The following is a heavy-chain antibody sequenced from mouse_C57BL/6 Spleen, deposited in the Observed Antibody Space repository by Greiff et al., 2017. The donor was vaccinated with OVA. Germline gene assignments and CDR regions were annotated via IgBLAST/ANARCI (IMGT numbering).Heavy chain of an antibody. V-gene: IGHV5-17*01. Sequence: EVQGVESGGGLVKPGGSLKLSCAASGFTFSDYGMHWVRQAPEKGLEWVAYISSGSSTIYYADTVKGRFTISRDNAKNTLFLQMTSLRSEDTAMYYCARSSYDGSSYGAWFAYWGQGTLVTVSA. D-gene: IGHD1-1*01. J-gene: IGHJ3*01. CDR2: ISSGSSTI. CDR3: ARSSYDGSSYGAWFAY. CDR1: GFTFSDYG.